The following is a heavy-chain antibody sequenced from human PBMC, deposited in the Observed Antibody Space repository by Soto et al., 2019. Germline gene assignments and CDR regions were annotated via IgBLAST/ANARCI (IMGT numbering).Heavy chain of an antibody. V-gene: IGHV4-39*01. J-gene: IGHJ4*02. CDR2: IYYSGST. Sequence: SETLSLTCSVSGGSISSSSHYWGWIRQPPGQGLEWIGTIYYSGSTYYSPSLKSRVTISVDTSKNQFSLKLSSVTAADTAVYYCARHCDSSGYYHPRLYDFDYWGQGALVTVSS. D-gene: IGHD3-22*01. CDR3: ARHCDSSGYYHPRLYDFDY. CDR1: GGSISSSSHY.